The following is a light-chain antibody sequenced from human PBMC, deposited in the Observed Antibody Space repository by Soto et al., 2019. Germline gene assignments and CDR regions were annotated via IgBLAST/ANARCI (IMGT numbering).Light chain of an antibody. CDR1: SSDVGGYNY. V-gene: IGLV2-14*01. Sequence: QSALTQPASVSGSPGQSITISCTGTSSDVGGYNYVSWYQHHPGRAPKLIVSEVSHRPSGVSNRFSGSKSGNTASLTISGLQSEDEADYYCISYTSDDVRDVFGTGTKLTVL. CDR3: ISYTSDDVRDV. J-gene: IGLJ1*01. CDR2: EVS.